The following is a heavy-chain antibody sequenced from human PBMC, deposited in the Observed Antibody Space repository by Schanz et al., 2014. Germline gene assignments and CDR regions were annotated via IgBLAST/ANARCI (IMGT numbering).Heavy chain of an antibody. V-gene: IGHV3-15*01. CDR2: IKSKSDGGTT. Sequence: EAHLVESGGGLVKPGGSLTLSCAASRFTVTNAWMSWVRQAPGKGLEWVGRIKSKSDGGTTDYAAPVKDRFTISRDDSKNTLFLQMNSLETEDTAVYYSATDNGHFAFDFWGQGTMVTVSS. CDR1: RFTVTNAW. CDR3: ATDNGHFAFDF. D-gene: IGHD2-8*01. J-gene: IGHJ3*01.